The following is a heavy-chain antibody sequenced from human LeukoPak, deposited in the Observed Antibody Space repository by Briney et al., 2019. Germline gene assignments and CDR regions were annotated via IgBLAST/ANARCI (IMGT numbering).Heavy chain of an antibody. J-gene: IGHJ5*02. CDR3: ARETIAVAYNWFDP. Sequence: ASVKVSCKASGYTFTTYHINWVRQATGQGLEWMGWINPNSGGTNYAQKFQGRVTMTRDTSISTAYMELSRLRSDDTAVYYCARETIAVAYNWFDPWGQGTLVTVSS. D-gene: IGHD6-19*01. CDR1: GYTFTTYH. CDR2: INPNSGGT. V-gene: IGHV1-2*02.